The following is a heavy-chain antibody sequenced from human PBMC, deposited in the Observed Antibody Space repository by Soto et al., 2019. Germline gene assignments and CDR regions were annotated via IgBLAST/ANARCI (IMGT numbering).Heavy chain of an antibody. J-gene: IGHJ4*02. V-gene: IGHV1-2*02. Sequence: ASVKVSCKASGYTFTGHYLHWVRQAPGQRFEWLGWINPNGGATKYARKFQGRISLTGDTSTTTAYLELNGLRSDDTAVYFCARLGSYYDGSSYPFWGQGTLVTVSS. CDR2: INPNGGAT. CDR3: ARLGSYYDGSSYPF. D-gene: IGHD3-16*01. CDR1: GYTFTGHY.